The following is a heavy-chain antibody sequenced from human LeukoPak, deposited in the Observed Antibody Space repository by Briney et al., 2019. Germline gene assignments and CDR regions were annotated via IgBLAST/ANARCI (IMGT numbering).Heavy chain of an antibody. Sequence: ASVKVSCKASGGTFSSYAISWVRQAPGQGLEWMGGINPIFGTANYAQKFQGRVTITADESTSTAYMELSSLRSEDTAVYYCARGYGSGSSTSFDYWGQGTLVTVSS. J-gene: IGHJ4*02. D-gene: IGHD3-10*01. CDR3: ARGYGSGSSTSFDY. CDR1: GGTFSSYA. V-gene: IGHV1-69*01. CDR2: INPIFGTA.